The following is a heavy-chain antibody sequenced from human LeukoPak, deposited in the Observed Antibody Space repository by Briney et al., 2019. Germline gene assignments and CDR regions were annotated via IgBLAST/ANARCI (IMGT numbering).Heavy chain of an antibody. J-gene: IGHJ6*02. CDR2: ISNSGTTI. CDR3: AKDLALGITMIVVVTYGMDV. V-gene: IGHV3-48*01. D-gene: IGHD3-22*01. CDR1: GFTFSSYS. Sequence: GGSLRLSCAASGFTFSSYSMNWVRQAPGKGLEWVSYISNSGTTIYYADSVKGRFTISRDNSKNTLYLQMNSLRAEDTAVYYCAKDLALGITMIVVVTYGMDVWGQETTVTVSS.